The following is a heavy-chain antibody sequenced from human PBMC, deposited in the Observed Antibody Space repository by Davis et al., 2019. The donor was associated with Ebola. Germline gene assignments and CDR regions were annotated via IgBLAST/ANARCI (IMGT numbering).Heavy chain of an antibody. J-gene: IGHJ5*02. V-gene: IGHV3-7*03. CDR1: GFTFSSYW. CDR2: IKQDGSEK. D-gene: IGHD3-9*01. CDR3: AKGDILTGYYNVREGSWFDP. Sequence: PGGSLRLSCAASGFTFSSYWMSWVRQAPGKGLEWVANIKQDGSEKYYVDSVKGRFTISRDNSKNTLYLQMNSLRAEDTAVYYCAKGDILTGYYNVREGSWFDPWGQGTLVTVSS.